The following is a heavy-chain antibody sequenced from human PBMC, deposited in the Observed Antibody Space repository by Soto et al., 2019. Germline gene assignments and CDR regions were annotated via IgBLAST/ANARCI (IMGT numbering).Heavy chain of an antibody. J-gene: IGHJ6*02. D-gene: IGHD4-17*01. CDR1: GFTFSSYG. V-gene: IGHV3-30*18. CDR3: AKLTTVTTGYYYYGMDV. Sequence: GGSLRLSCAASGFTFSSYGMHWVRQAPGKGLEWVAVISYDGSNKYYADSVKGRFTISRDNSKNTLYPQMNSLRAEDTAVYYCAKLTTVTTGYYYYGMDVWGQGTTVTVSS. CDR2: ISYDGSNK.